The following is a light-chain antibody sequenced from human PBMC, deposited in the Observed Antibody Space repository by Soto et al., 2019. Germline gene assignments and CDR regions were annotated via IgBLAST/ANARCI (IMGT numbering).Light chain of an antibody. Sequence: QSVLTQPASVSGSPGQSITISCTGTSSDVGGYNYVSWYQQHPGKAPKLMIFEVSNRPSGVSTRFSGSKSGNTASLTISGLQDEDEADYYCSSYTSSSTHVVFGGGTKVTVL. CDR2: EVS. CDR3: SSYTSSSTHVV. J-gene: IGLJ2*01. CDR1: SSDVGGYNY. V-gene: IGLV2-14*01.